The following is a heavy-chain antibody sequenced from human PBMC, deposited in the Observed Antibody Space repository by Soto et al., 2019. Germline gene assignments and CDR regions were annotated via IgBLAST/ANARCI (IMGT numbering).Heavy chain of an antibody. D-gene: IGHD2-15*01. CDR2: MFYSGLT. Sequence: SETLSLTCRVSGYSVTSSDYYWAWIRQPPGKGLEWIGSMFYSGLTYYNPSLKSRVTLSVDTSKNQFSVRLNSVTAADTAVYYCAPLSVSLSGPYGIHVWGQGTTVTVSS. J-gene: IGHJ6*02. CDR3: APLSVSLSGPYGIHV. CDR1: GYSVTSSDYY. V-gene: IGHV4-39*01.